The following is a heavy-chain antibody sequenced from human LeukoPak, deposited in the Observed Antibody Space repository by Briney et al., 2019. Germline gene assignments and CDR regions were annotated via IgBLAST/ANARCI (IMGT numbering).Heavy chain of an antibody. V-gene: IGHV4-59*08. CDR1: GGSISSFY. J-gene: IGHJ5*02. CDR3: ARHLTITMVRGVINWFDP. D-gene: IGHD3-10*01. CDR2: IYYSGST. Sequence: SETLSLTCSVSGGSISSFYWNWIRQPPGKGLEWIGYIYYSGSTNYNPSLKSRVTISVDTSKNQFSLRLSSVTAADTAVYYCARHLTITMVRGVINWFDPWGQGTLVTVSS.